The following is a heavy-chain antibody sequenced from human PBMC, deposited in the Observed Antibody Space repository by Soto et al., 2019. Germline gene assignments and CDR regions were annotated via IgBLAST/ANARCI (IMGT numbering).Heavy chain of an antibody. V-gene: IGHV3-15*01. CDR1: GFSFSNAW. CDR2: IKSRADGGTT. D-gene: IGHD3-10*01. Sequence: PGGSLRLSCAASGFSFSNAWMSWVRQAPGKGLEWVGRIKSRADGGTTDYTAPVKGRFAISRDDSKNTLYLQMNSLKTEDTAVYYCTTGSTSTNNYWGQGTLATVSS. J-gene: IGHJ4*02. CDR3: TTGSTSTNNY.